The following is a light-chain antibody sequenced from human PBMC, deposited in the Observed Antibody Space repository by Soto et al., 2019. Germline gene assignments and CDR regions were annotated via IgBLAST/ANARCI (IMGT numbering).Light chain of an antibody. J-gene: IGKJ2*01. CDR3: QQYYSTPYT. Sequence: DIVMTQSPDSLAVSLGERATINCKSSQSVLYSSNNKYYLAWYQQKPGQPPKLLIYWASTRESGVPDRFSGSGSETDFPLTISSLQAEDVAVYYCQQYYSTPYTFGPGTKLAIK. CDR1: QSVLYSSNNKYY. V-gene: IGKV4-1*01. CDR2: WAS.